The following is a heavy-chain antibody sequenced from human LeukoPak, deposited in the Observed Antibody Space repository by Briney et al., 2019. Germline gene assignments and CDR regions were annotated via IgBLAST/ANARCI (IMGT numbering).Heavy chain of an antibody. CDR2: IKQDGSEK. J-gene: IGHJ6*02. Sequence: GGSLRLSCAASGFTFSSYWMSWVRQAPGKGLEWVANIKQDGSEKYYVDSVKGRFTISRDNAKNSLYLQMNSLRAEDTAVYYCARHHCSSTSCYFDYYYYGMDVWGQGTTVTVSS. CDR3: ARHHCSSTSCYFDYYYYGMDV. CDR1: GFTFSSYW. D-gene: IGHD2-2*01. V-gene: IGHV3-7*01.